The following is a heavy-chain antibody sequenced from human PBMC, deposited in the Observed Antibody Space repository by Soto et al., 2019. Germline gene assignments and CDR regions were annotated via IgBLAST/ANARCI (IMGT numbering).Heavy chain of an antibody. V-gene: IGHV1-69*13. J-gene: IGHJ6*02. D-gene: IGHD6-13*01. CDR2: IIPIFDST. CDR1: GYTFSNFA. CDR3: AKGGKVAADYYGMAV. Sequence: SVKVSCKASGYTFSNFAISWVRQAPGQGLEWMGRIIPIFDSTNYAQEFQGRVTITADESTNTAYMELNSLRSEDTAIYYCAKGGKVAADYYGMAVWGQGTTVTVS.